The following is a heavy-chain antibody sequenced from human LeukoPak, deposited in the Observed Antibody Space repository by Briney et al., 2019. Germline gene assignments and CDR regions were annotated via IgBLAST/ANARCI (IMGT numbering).Heavy chain of an antibody. D-gene: IGHD3-16*01. CDR3: ARGYTPSGDYYYGMDV. CDR2: INHSGST. Sequence: SETLPLTCAVYGGSFSGYYWSWTRQPPGKGLEWIGEINHSGSTNYNPSLKSRVTISVDTSKNQFSLKLSSVTAADTAVYYCARGYTPSGDYYYGMDVWGKGTTVTVSS. V-gene: IGHV4-34*01. CDR1: GGSFSGYY. J-gene: IGHJ6*04.